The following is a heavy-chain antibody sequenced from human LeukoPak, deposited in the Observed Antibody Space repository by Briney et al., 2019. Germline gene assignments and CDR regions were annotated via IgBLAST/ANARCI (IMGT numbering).Heavy chain of an antibody. Sequence: GGSLRLPCAASGFTFSSYWMHWVRQAPGKGLVWVSRINTDGSSTSYADSVKGRFTISRDNAKNTLYLQMNSLRAEDTAVYYCARDVADGELSGFDYWGQGTLVTVSS. CDR3: ARDVADGELSGFDY. D-gene: IGHD1-7*01. CDR2: INTDGSST. CDR1: GFTFSSYW. J-gene: IGHJ4*02. V-gene: IGHV3-74*01.